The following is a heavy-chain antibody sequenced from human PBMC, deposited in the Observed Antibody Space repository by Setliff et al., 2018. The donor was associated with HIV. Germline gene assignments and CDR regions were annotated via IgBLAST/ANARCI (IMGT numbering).Heavy chain of an antibody. CDR3: ARGRGVFDL. Sequence: GGSLRLSCAASGFTFSSYWMGWVRHFPGKGLEWVANIKQDESEKYYVDSVEGRFTISRDNSKYLVYLQMANLRVEDTAVYFCARGRGVFDLWGRGTLVTVSS. CDR1: GFTFSSYW. J-gene: IGHJ2*01. V-gene: IGHV3-7*01. CDR2: IKQDESEK. D-gene: IGHD2-8*01.